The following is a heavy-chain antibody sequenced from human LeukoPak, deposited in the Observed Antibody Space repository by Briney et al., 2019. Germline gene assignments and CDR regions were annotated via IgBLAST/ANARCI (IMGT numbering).Heavy chain of an antibody. CDR2: IIPIFGTA. CDR1: GGTFSSYA. D-gene: IGHD6-13*01. Sequence: EASVKVSCKASGGTFSSYAIGWVRQAPGQGLEWMGGIIPIFGTANYAQKFQGRVTITADESTSTAYMELSSLRSEDTAVYYCAREGIAAAQGFDYWGQGTLVTVSS. V-gene: IGHV1-69*13. CDR3: AREGIAAAQGFDY. J-gene: IGHJ4*02.